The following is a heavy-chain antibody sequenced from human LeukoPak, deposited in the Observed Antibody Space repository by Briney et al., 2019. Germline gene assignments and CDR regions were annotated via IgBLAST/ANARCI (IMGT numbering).Heavy chain of an antibody. V-gene: IGHV3-30-3*01. J-gene: IGHJ4*02. CDR1: GFTFSSSA. D-gene: IGHD4-11*01. Sequence: PGGSLRLSCAASGFTFSSSAMHWVRQAPDKGLEWVAVISYDGSNKYYADSVKGRFTISRDNSKNTLYLQMNSLRADDTAVYYCARVDGSVTTGFDYWGQGILVTVSS. CDR3: ARVDGSVTTGFDY. CDR2: ISYDGSNK.